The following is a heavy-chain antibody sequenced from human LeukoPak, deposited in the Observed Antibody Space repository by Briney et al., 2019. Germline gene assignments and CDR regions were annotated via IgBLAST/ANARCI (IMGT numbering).Heavy chain of an antibody. D-gene: IGHD4-23*01. J-gene: IGHJ2*01. CDR1: GGSISISNSNW. CDR2: IYHSGST. CDR3: ARDLHGGNSFTSDWYFDP. Sequence: SGTLSLTCAVSGGSISISNSNWWSWVRQPPGKGLEWIGEIYHSGSTNYNPSLKSRVTISVDKSKNQFSLKLSSVTAADTAVYYCARDLHGGNSFTSDWYFDPWGRGTLVTVSS. V-gene: IGHV4-4*02.